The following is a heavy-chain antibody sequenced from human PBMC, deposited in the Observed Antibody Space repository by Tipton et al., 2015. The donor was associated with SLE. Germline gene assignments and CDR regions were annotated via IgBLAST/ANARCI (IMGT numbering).Heavy chain of an antibody. CDR2: ISYDGSNK. J-gene: IGHJ3*02. D-gene: IGHD2-15*01. V-gene: IGHV3-30-3*01. CDR3: ARVGGRYAFDI. Sequence: SLRLSCAASGFTFSSYAMSWVRQAPGKGLEWVAVISYDGSNKYYADSVKGRFTISRDNSKNTLYLQMNSLRAEDTAVYYCARVGGRYAFDIWGQGTMVTVSS. CDR1: GFTFSSYA.